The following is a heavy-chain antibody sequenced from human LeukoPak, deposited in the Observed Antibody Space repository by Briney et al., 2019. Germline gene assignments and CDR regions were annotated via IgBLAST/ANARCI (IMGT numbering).Heavy chain of an antibody. J-gene: IGHJ4*02. V-gene: IGHV4-4*07. Sequence: SETLSLACTVSGGSISSYYWSWIRQPAGKGLEWIGRIYTSGSTNYNPSLMTRISMSVDTSKNQISLKLNSLTAADTAVYYCARCAAMDDDYFDYWGRGILVTVSS. D-gene: IGHD5-18*01. CDR2: IYTSGST. CDR1: GGSISSYY. CDR3: ARCAAMDDDYFDY.